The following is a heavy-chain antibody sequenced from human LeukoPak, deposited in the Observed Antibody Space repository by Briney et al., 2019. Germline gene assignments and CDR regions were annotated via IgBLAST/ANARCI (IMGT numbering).Heavy chain of an antibody. V-gene: IGHV1-24*01. D-gene: IGHD6-13*01. CDR1: GYTLTELS. CDR3: AREGIAAAVNIHPFDY. Sequence: GASVKVSCKVSGYTLTELSMHWVRQAPGKGLEWMGGFDPEDGETIYAQKFQGRVTMTRDTSFSTAYLDLNRLTSDDAAVYYCAREGIAAAVNIHPFDYWGQGTLVTVSS. CDR2: FDPEDGET. J-gene: IGHJ4*02.